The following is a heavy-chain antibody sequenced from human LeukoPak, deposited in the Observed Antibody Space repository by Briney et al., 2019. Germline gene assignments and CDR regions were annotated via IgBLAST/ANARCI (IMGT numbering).Heavy chain of an antibody. CDR1: GGSFSGYY. V-gene: IGHV4-34*01. D-gene: IGHD5-24*01. J-gene: IGHJ4*02. Sequence: SETLSLTCAVYGGSFSGYYWSWIRQPPGKGLEWIGEINHSGSTNYNPSLKSRVTISVDTSKNQFSLKLSSVTAADTAVYYCARERYPYFDYWGQGTLVTVSS. CDR2: INHSGST. CDR3: ARERYPYFDY.